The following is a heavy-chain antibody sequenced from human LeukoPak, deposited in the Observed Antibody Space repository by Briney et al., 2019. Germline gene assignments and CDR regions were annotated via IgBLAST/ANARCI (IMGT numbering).Heavy chain of an antibody. CDR3: ARDGSSGWTWYFDY. Sequence: GGSLRLSCAASGFMLSSTWMHWVRQAPGKGLEWVAVISYDGSNKYYADSVKGRFTISRDNSKNTLYLQMNSLRAEATAVYYCARDGSSGWTWYFDYWGQGTLVTVSS. J-gene: IGHJ4*02. CDR1: GFMLSSTW. D-gene: IGHD6-19*01. V-gene: IGHV3-30-3*01. CDR2: ISYDGSNK.